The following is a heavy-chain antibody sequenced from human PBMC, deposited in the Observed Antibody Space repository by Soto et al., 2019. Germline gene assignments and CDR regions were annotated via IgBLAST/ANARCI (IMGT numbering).Heavy chain of an antibody. Sequence: GGSLRLSCAASGFTFSSYGMHWVRQAPGKGLEWVAVIPYDGSNKYYADSVKGRFTISRDNSKNTLYLQMNSLRAEDTAVYYCAKDRRIVGATAPDYWGQGTLVTVSS. V-gene: IGHV3-30*18. D-gene: IGHD1-26*01. J-gene: IGHJ4*02. CDR2: IPYDGSNK. CDR3: AKDRRIVGATAPDY. CDR1: GFTFSSYG.